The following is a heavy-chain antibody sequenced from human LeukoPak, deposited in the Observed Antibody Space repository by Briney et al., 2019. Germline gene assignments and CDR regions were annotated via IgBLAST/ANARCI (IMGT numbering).Heavy chain of an antibody. CDR1: GGSISNFY. V-gene: IGHV4-59*01. CDR2: VSNSGST. Sequence: SETLSLTCTVSGGSISNFYWTWVRQPSGKGLEWIGYVSNSGSTNYNPSLKSRVTISLDTSKSQFSLKVRSLTAADTAVYYCARGGRNWIDPWGQGTLVTVSS. J-gene: IGHJ5*02. CDR3: ARGGRNWIDP.